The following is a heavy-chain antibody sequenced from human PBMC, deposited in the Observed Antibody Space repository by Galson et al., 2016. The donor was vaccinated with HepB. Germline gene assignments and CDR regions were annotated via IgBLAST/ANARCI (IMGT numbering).Heavy chain of an antibody. CDR2: ISSSSSTI. D-gene: IGHD5-18*01. CDR3: VRGHTRGHSYGSYYFDH. J-gene: IGHJ4*02. V-gene: IGHV3-48*02. CDR1: GFTFSSYS. Sequence: SLRLSCAASGFTFSSYSMNWVRQAPGKGLEWVSYISSSSSTIYYADSVKGRFTISRDNAKNSLYLQMNSLRDEDTAVYFCVRGHTRGHSYGSYYFDHWGQGALVTVSS.